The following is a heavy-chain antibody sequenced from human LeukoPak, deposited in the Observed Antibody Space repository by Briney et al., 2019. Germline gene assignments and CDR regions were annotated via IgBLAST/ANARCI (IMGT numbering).Heavy chain of an antibody. CDR3: ARHLISCSSTSCYRYYFDY. D-gene: IGHD2-2*01. Sequence: NRGESLKISCKGSGYSFTSYWIGWVRQMPGKDLEWMGIIYPGDSDTRYSPSFQGQVTISADKSISTAYLQWSSLKASDTAMYYCARHLISCSSTSCYRYYFDYWGQGTLVTVSS. V-gene: IGHV5-51*01. J-gene: IGHJ4*02. CDR2: IYPGDSDT. CDR1: GYSFTSYW.